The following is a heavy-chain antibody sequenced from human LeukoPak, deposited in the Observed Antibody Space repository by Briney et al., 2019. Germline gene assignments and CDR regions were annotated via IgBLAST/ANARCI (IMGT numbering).Heavy chain of an antibody. D-gene: IGHD5-12*01. CDR2: TYYRAKWYY. J-gene: IGHJ5*02. Sequence: SQTLSLTCAISGDSVSNNNAAWNWIRQSPSRGLEWVGRTYYRAKWYYDYAVSVRSRITINPDTSKNQFYLQLNSVTPEDTAIYYCAGFYSGYDPWFDPWGQGTLVTVSS. CDR1: GDSVSNNNAA. V-gene: IGHV6-1*01. CDR3: AGFYSGYDPWFDP.